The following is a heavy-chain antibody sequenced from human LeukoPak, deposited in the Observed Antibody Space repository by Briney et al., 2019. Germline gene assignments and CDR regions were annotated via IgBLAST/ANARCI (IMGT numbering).Heavy chain of an antibody. Sequence: ASVKVSCKASGYTFTSYGISWVRQAPGQGLEWVGWISAYNGNTNYAQKLQGRVTMTTDTSTSTAYMELRSLRSDDTAVYYCARDRSPTRPFDYWGQGTLVTVSS. V-gene: IGHV1-18*01. CDR1: GYTFTSYG. CDR3: ARDRSPTRPFDY. D-gene: IGHD1-26*01. CDR2: ISAYNGNT. J-gene: IGHJ4*02.